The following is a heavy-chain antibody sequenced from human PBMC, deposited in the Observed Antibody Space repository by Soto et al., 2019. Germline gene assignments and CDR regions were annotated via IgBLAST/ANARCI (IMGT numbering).Heavy chain of an antibody. CDR2: ISGSGGNT. D-gene: IGHD6-6*01. V-gene: IGHV3-23*01. CDR1: VFTFSSYA. Sequence: PWWSLRLSCSASVFTFSSYAMSWGRQAPGKGLEWVSTISGSGGNTYYADSVKGRFTISRDNSKNTLYLQMNGLRADDTAVYYCARYLSSSSSYYFYGMDVWGQGTTVTVSS. CDR3: ARYLSSSSSYYFYGMDV. J-gene: IGHJ6*02.